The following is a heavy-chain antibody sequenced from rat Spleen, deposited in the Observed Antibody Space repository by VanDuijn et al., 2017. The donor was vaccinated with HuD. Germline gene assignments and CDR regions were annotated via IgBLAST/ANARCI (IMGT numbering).Heavy chain of an antibody. J-gene: IGHJ2*01. CDR1: GFTFNNYW. D-gene: IGHD1-2*01. CDR3: TRGGSYPYYFDY. CDR2: ITNTGGSI. Sequence: EVQLVESGGGLVQPGRSLKLSCVASGFTFNNYWMSWIRQAPGKGLEWVASITNTGGSIYYPDSVKGRFTISRDNAQNTLYLQMNSLRSEDTATYYCTRGGSYPYYFDYWGQGVMVTVSS. V-gene: IGHV5-31*01.